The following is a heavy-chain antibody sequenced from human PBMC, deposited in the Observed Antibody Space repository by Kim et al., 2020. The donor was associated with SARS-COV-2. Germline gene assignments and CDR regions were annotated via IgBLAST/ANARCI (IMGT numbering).Heavy chain of an antibody. D-gene: IGHD2-2*01. CDR2: SSDKANSYTT. V-gene: IGHV3-72*01. Sequence: GGSLRLSCAASGPTVSDHYMDWVRQAPGKGLEWVGRSSDKANSYTTEYAASVKGRSTISRDYSKNSLYLQMNSLETEDTAVYYCTTAAGSKTGMDVWGQG. CDR1: GPTVSDHY. J-gene: IGHJ6*02. CDR3: TTAAGSKTGMDV.